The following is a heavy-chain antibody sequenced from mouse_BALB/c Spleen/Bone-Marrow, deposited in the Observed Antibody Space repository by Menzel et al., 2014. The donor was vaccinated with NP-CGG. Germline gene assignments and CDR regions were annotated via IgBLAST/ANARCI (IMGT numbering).Heavy chain of an antibody. CDR3: ARVYGLYFDV. V-gene: IGHV5-6-3*01. CDR1: GFTFSSYG. J-gene: IGHJ1*01. Sequence: VQLKESGGGLVQPGGSLKLSCVASGFTFSSYGMSWVRQTPDKRLELVATINNNGGSTYYPDSVKGQFTISRDNAKNTLYLQMSSLKSEDTAMYYCARVYGLYFDVWGAGTTFTVSS. CDR2: INNNGGST. D-gene: IGHD1-1*01.